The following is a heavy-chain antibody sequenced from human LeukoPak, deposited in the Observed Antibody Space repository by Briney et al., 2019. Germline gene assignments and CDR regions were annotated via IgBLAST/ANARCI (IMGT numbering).Heavy chain of an antibody. Sequence: PSETLSLTCTVSGGSISNSSHYWGWIRQPPGKGLEWIGEINHSGSTNYNPSLKSRVTISVDTSKNQFSLKLSSVTAADTAVYYCARGGQGLDYWGQGTLVTVSS. CDR2: INHSGST. CDR1: GGSISNSSHY. V-gene: IGHV4-39*07. J-gene: IGHJ4*02. CDR3: ARGGQGLDY.